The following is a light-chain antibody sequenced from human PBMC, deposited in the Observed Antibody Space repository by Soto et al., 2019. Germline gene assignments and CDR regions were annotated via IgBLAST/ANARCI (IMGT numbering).Light chain of an antibody. Sequence: DIQMTQSPSSVSASVGDRVTITCRASQGISRWLAWYQQKPGKAPKFLIYATSSFQSGVPSRFSGSGSGTDFTLTISSLQPEDFATYYCPQANSFPITFGQGTRLEIK. J-gene: IGKJ5*01. V-gene: IGKV1-12*01. CDR1: QGISRW. CDR2: ATS. CDR3: PQANSFPIT.